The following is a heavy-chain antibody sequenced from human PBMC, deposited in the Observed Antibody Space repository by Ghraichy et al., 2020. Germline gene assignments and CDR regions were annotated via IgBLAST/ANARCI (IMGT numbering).Heavy chain of an antibody. CDR3: AGGRVGVTLRFDD. CDR2: IYSGGST. Sequence: GGSLRLSCAVSGFTVRTNFMSWVRQAPGKGLEWVSGIYSGGSTYYADSVKGRFTISRDNSKNTLYLQMNSLGAENTAVYYCAGGRVGVTLRFDDWGQGTLVTVST. J-gene: IGHJ4*02. D-gene: IGHD1-26*01. V-gene: IGHV3-66*01. CDR1: GFTVRTNF.